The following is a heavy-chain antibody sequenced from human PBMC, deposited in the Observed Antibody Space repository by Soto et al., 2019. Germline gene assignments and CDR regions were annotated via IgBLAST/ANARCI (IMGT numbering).Heavy chain of an antibody. CDR3: ARSGSYGDHY. CDR1: GDSISSGDYF. CDR2: IYYSGST. V-gene: IGHV4-30-4*01. Sequence: QVQLQESGPGLVNPSQTLSLTCTVSGDSISSGDYFWSWIRQPPGKGLEWIGYIYYSGSTYYNPSLKRRVAMSVDTSKNQFSLKLSSVTAADTAVYYCARSGSYGDHYWGQGPLVTVSS. D-gene: IGHD4-17*01. J-gene: IGHJ4*02.